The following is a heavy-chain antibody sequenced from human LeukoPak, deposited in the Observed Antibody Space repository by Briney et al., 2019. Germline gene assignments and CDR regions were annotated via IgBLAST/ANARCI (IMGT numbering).Heavy chain of an antibody. CDR2: IRNDGNDK. CDR3: AKDIYGSGSYCFDY. Sequence: PGGSLRLSCAASGFTFNKHGMHWVRQAPGKGLEWFSFIRNDGNDKYYADSVKGRFTISRDNSKNTLYLQMNSLRAEDTAVYYCAKDIYGSGSYCFDYWGQGTLVTVSS. CDR1: GFTFNKHG. J-gene: IGHJ4*02. D-gene: IGHD3-10*01. V-gene: IGHV3-30*02.